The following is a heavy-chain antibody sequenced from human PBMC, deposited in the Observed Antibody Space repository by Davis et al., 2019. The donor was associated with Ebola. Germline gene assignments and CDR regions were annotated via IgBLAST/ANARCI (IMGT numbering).Heavy chain of an antibody. CDR3: ASSFGELLYHYGMDV. J-gene: IGHJ6*02. D-gene: IGHD3-10*01. CDR1: GGSFSGYY. V-gene: IGHV4-34*01. CDR2: IYYTGTT. Sequence: MPSETLSLTCAVYGGSFSGYYWSWIRQPPGKGLEWIGSIYYTGTTYYNPSLKSRVTISVDTSKNQFSLKLSSVTAADTAVYYCASSFGELLYHYGMDVWGQGTTVTVSS.